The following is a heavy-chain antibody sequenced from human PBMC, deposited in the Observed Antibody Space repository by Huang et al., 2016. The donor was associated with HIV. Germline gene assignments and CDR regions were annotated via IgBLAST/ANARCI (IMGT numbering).Heavy chain of an antibody. V-gene: IGHV1-18*04. CDR2: IRAYNGNT. CDR1: TFTSYG. J-gene: IGHJ6*02. Sequence: TFTSYGISWVRQAPGQGLEWMGWIRAYNGNTKYALKRQGRVTMTTDTATSTAYMELRSLRSDDTAVYYCARARGYYYYGMDVWGQGTTVTVSS. CDR3: ARARGYYYYGMDV.